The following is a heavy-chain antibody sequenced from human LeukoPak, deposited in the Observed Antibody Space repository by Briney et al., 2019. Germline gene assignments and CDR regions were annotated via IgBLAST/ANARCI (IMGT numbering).Heavy chain of an antibody. D-gene: IGHD3-10*01. V-gene: IGHV1-24*01. Sequence: ASVKVSCKVSGYTLTDLSMHWVRQAPGKGPEWMGGFDPEDGETICAQKFQGRVTMTEDASTDTAYMELSSLRSEDTAVYYCATASYYGSGPVLDYWGQGTLVTVSS. J-gene: IGHJ4*02. CDR3: ATASYYGSGPVLDY. CDR2: FDPEDGET. CDR1: GYTLTDLS.